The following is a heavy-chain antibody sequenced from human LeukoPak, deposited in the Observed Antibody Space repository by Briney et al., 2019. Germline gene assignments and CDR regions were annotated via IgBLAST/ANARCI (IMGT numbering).Heavy chain of an antibody. CDR3: ARVKEQWTDYYYYGMDV. CDR1: GYTLTELS. Sequence: ASVKVSCKVSGYTLTELSMHWVRQAPGKGLEWMGGFDPEDGETIYAQKFQGRVTMTEDTSTDTAYMELSSLRSEDTAVYYCARVKEQWTDYYYYGMDVWGQGTTVTVSS. D-gene: IGHD6-19*01. J-gene: IGHJ6*02. CDR2: FDPEDGET. V-gene: IGHV1-24*01.